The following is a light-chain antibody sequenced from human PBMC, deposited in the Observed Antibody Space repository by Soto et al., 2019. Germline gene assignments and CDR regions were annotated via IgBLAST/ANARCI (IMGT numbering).Light chain of an antibody. V-gene: IGKV3-20*01. CDR2: GAS. CDR3: LQCGASWT. J-gene: IGKJ1*01. CDR1: QSVSSSD. Sequence: IVLTQSPGALSLSPGERATLSCRASQSVSSSDLAWYQQKPGQAPRLLIYGASSRATGITDRFSGSGSGTDFTLTVSRLDPEDFAVYYCLQCGASWTVGQGTKVDIK.